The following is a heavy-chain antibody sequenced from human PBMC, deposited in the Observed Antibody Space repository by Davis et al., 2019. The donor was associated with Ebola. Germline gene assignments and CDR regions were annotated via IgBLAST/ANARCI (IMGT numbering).Heavy chain of an antibody. J-gene: IGHJ4*02. V-gene: IGHV3-30-3*01. D-gene: IGHD6-19*01. Sequence: PGGSLRLSCAASGFTFSSYAMHWVRQAPGKGLEWVAVISYDGSNKYYADSVKGRFTISRDNSKNTLYLQMNSLRAEDTAVYYCARDPEQWGWYPYYFDYWGQGTLVTVSS. CDR2: ISYDGSNK. CDR1: GFTFSSYA. CDR3: ARDPEQWGWYPYYFDY.